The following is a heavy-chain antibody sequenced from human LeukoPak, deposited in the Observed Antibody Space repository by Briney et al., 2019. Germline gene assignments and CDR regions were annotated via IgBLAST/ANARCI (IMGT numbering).Heavy chain of an antibody. V-gene: IGHV4-34*01. CDR2: INHSGST. CDR3: ARGEYCSSTSCYYWRPNNWFDP. J-gene: IGHJ5*02. Sequence: SETLSLTCAVYGGSFSGYYWGWIRQPPGKGLEWIGEINHSGSTNYNPSLKSRVTISVDTSKNQFSLKLSSVTAADTAVYYCARGEYCSSTSCYYWRPNNWFDPWGQGTLVTVSS. D-gene: IGHD2-2*01. CDR1: GGSFSGYY.